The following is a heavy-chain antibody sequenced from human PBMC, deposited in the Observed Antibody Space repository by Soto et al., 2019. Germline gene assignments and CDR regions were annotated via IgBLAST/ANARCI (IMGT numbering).Heavy chain of an antibody. CDR3: ARDLWGYCGTDCYPLDV. CDR1: GGSISSGNYY. J-gene: IGHJ6*02. Sequence: SETLSLTCTVSGGSISSGNYYWSWIRQPPGKGLEWIGFISYSGTTHYSASLRSRVSISVDTSKNQFSLDLSSVTAADTAVYYCARDLWGYCGTDCYPLDVWGQGTTVTVSS. V-gene: IGHV4-30-4*01. D-gene: IGHD2-21*02. CDR2: ISYSGTT.